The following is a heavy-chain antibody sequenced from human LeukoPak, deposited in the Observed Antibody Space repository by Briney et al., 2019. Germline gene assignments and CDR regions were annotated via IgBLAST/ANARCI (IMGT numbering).Heavy chain of an antibody. CDR3: ARDLANYYGSGSYYFPNWFDP. CDR2: INPNSGGT. Sequence: ASVKVSCKTSGYTFTGYYIHWVRQAPGQGLEWMGWINPNSGGTNYAQKFQGRVTMTRDTSISTAYMELSRLRSDDTAVYYCARDLANYYGSGSYYFPNWFDPWGQGTLVTVSS. CDR1: GYTFTGYY. D-gene: IGHD3-10*01. J-gene: IGHJ5*02. V-gene: IGHV1-2*02.